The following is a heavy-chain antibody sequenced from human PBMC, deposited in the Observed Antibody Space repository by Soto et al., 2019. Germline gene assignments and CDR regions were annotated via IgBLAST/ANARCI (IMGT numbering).Heavy chain of an antibody. V-gene: IGHV1-18*01. CDR2: ISAYNGNT. D-gene: IGHD2-15*01. J-gene: IGHJ5*02. CDR1: GYTFTSYG. CDR3: AREYCSGGSCYHPGRWFDP. Sequence: ASGKVSCKASGYTFTSYGISWVRQAPGQGLEWMGWISAYNGNTNYAQKLQGRVTMTTDTSTSTAYMELRSLRSDDTAVYYCAREYCSGGSCYHPGRWFDPWGQGTLVTVSS.